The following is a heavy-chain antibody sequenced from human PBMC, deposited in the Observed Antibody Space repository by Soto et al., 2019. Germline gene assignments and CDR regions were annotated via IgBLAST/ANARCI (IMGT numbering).Heavy chain of an antibody. CDR1: GFTFNSYG. Sequence: GGSLKLSCSASGFTFNSYGMPWVRQASGKGLEWVAVISYDGSNKYYADSVKGRFTISRDNSKNTLYLQMNSLRAEDTAVYYCAARTPRGYSFVLFWGFGYYYDGKDVSGRGTT. CDR2: ISYDGSNK. J-gene: IGHJ6*01. V-gene: IGHV3-30*03. CDR3: AARTPRGYSFVLFWGFGYYYDGKDV. D-gene: IGHD5-18*01.